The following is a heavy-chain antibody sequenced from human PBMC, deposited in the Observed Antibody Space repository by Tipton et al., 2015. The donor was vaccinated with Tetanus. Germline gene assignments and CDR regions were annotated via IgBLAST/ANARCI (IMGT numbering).Heavy chain of an antibody. CDR1: GFRFSYSG. D-gene: IGHD2-15*01. CDR2: IAFDEKNE. J-gene: IGHJ4*02. Sequence: SLRLSCAASGFRFSYSGMHWVRQAPGKGLEWVAVIAFDEKNERYADSVKGRFIISRDNSKNTLYLQMNSLRPEDTAVYYCAKEFQRARIRFFDSWGQGTRVTVSS. CDR3: AKEFQRARIRFFDS. V-gene: IGHV3-30*18.